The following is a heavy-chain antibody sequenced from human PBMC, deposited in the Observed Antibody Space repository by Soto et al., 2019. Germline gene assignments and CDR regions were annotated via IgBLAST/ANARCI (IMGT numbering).Heavy chain of an antibody. J-gene: IGHJ6*03. CDR3: AREGYSGYDSYYYYYYYMDV. D-gene: IGHD5-12*01. CDR2: IYYSGST. CDR1: GGSISSGGYY. V-gene: IGHV4-31*03. Sequence: SETLSLTCTVSGGSISSGGYYWSWIRQHPGKGLEWIGYIYYSGSTYYNPSLKSRVTISVDTSKNQFSLKLSSVTAADTAVYYCAREGYSGYDSYYYYYYYMDVWGKGTTVTVSS.